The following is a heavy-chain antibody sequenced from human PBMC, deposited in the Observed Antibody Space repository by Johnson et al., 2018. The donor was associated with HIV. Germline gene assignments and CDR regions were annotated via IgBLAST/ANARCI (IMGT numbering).Heavy chain of an antibody. CDR3: AKGEAQEGWIQLLLYAFDF. D-gene: IGHD5-24*01. CDR2: ISYDGSNK. V-gene: IGHV3-30*04. J-gene: IGHJ3*01. Sequence: QVQLVESGGGVVQPGRSLRLSCAASGFTFSSYAMHWVRQAPGKGLEWVAVISYDGSNKYYGDSVKGRFIISRDNSKNIVYLHINSLRLEDTAVYYCAKGEAQEGWIQLLLYAFDFWGHGTMVTVSS. CDR1: GFTFSSYA.